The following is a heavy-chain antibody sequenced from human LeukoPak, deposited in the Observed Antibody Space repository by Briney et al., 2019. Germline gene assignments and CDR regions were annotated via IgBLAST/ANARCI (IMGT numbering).Heavy chain of an antibody. CDR1: GLTFSSYE. Sequence: PGGSLRLSCAASGLTFSSYEMNWVRQAPGKGLEWVSYISSSGSTIYYADSVKGRFTISRDNAKNSLYLQMNSLRAEDTAVYYCARDITGTISHWGQGTMVTVSS. V-gene: IGHV3-48*03. J-gene: IGHJ3*01. CDR2: ISSSGSTI. CDR3: ARDITGTISH. D-gene: IGHD1-7*01.